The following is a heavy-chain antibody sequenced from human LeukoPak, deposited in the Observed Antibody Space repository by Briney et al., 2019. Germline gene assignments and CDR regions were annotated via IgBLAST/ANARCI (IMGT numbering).Heavy chain of an antibody. D-gene: IGHD3-10*01. V-gene: IGHV3-23*01. CDR2: IGRTGSDT. CDR3: ASPGGFAY. CDR1: GFSFSNYA. Sequence: GGSLRLSCAASGFSFSNYAMSWVRQAPGKGLEWLSTIGRTGSDTYYADSVKGRFTISRDNSKNTLDLQLNSLRAEDTAVYYCASPGGFAYWGQGTLVTVSS. J-gene: IGHJ4*02.